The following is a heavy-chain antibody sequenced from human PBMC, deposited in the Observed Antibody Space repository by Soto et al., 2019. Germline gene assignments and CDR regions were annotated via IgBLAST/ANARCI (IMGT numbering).Heavy chain of an antibody. CDR2: IYHSGST. CDR3: AKVLGWPNTYYYYGMDV. V-gene: IGHV4-4*02. J-gene: IGHJ6*02. Sequence: PSETLSLTCAVSSGSISSSNWWSWVRQPPGKGLEWIGEIYHSGSTNYNPSLKSRVTISRDNSKNTLYLQMNSLRAEDTAVYYCAKVLGWPNTYYYYGMDVWGQGTTVTVSS. CDR1: SGSISSSNW. D-gene: IGHD6-19*01.